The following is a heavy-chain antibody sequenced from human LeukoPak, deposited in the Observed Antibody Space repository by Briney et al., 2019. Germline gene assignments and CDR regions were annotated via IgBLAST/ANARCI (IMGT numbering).Heavy chain of an antibody. CDR2: INSDGSTT. CDR3: AKVKGEVIGAFDI. D-gene: IGHD3-16*01. J-gene: IGHJ3*02. Sequence: SGGSLRLSCAASGFTFSSHWMHWVRQAPGKGLVWVSRINSDGSTTTYADSVKGRFTISRYNSKNTLYLQMNSLRAEDTAVYYCAKVKGEVIGAFDIWGQGTMVTVSS. V-gene: IGHV3-74*01. CDR1: GFTFSSHW.